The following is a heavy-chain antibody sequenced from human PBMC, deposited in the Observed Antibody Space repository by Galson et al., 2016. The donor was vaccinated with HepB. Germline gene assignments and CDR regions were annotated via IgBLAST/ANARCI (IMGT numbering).Heavy chain of an antibody. Sequence: TLSLTCTVSGGSISSGGYYWSWIRQHPGKGLEWIGYIYHSGSTYYNPSLKSRVTISVDTSKNQFSLKLSSVTAADTAVYFCARDRSSGSESFGYWGQGTLVTVSS. CDR1: GGSISSGGYY. CDR3: ARDRSSGSESFGY. J-gene: IGHJ4*02. D-gene: IGHD3-10*01. V-gene: IGHV4-31*03. CDR2: IYHSGST.